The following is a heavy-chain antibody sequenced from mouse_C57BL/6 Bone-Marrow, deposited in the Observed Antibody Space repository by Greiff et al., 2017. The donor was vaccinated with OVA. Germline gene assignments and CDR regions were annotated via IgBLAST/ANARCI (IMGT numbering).Heavy chain of an antibody. CDR1: GYTFTDYN. J-gene: IGHJ4*01. CDR3: ALYGSSSLYAMDY. CDR2: INPNNGGT. V-gene: IGHV1-18*01. Sequence: EVQLQQSGPELVKPGASVKIPCKASGYTFTDYNMDWVKQSHGKSLEWIGDINPNNGGTIYNQKFKGKATLTVDKSSSTAYMELRSLTSEDTAVYYCALYGSSSLYAMDYWGQGTSVTVSS. D-gene: IGHD1-1*01.